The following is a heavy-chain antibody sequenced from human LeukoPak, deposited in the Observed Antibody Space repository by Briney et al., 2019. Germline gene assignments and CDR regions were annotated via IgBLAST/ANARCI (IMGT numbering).Heavy chain of an antibody. V-gene: IGHV1-3*01. CDR1: GYTSSSYA. D-gene: IGHD4-23*01. Sequence: ASVKVSCKASGYTSSSYAMHWVRQAPGQRLEWMGWINAGNGNTKYSQKFQGRVTITRDTSASTAYMELSGLRSEDTAVYYCAMPWGGNSIISWGQGTLVTVSS. CDR3: AMPWGGNSIIS. CDR2: INAGNGNT. J-gene: IGHJ4*02.